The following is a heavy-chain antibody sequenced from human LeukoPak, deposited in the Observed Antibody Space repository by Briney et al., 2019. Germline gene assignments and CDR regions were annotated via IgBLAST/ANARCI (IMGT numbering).Heavy chain of an antibody. CDR3: ARQGDYLWLFDY. V-gene: IGHV4-39*01. CDR2: IYYSGST. J-gene: IGHJ4*02. D-gene: IGHD3-10*01. CDR1: GGSISSSSYY. Sequence: PSETLSLTCTVSGGSISSSSYYWGWIRQPPGKGLEWIGSIYYSGSTYYNPSLKSRLTISVETSKNQFSLRLSSVTAADTAVYYCARQGDYLWLFDYWGQGTLVTVSS.